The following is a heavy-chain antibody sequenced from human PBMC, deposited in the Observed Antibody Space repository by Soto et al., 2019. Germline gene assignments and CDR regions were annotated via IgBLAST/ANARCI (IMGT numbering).Heavy chain of an antibody. CDR1: GGSISSYY. Sequence: SETLSLTCTVSGGSISSYYWGWIRQPPGKGLEYIGYIYYSGSTNYNPSLKSRVTISVDTSKKQFSLKLSSVTAADTAVYYCARSLYSGSYTNWFDPWGQGTLVTVS. V-gene: IGHV4-59*01. CDR3: ARSLYSGSYTNWFDP. CDR2: IYYSGST. D-gene: IGHD1-26*01. J-gene: IGHJ5*02.